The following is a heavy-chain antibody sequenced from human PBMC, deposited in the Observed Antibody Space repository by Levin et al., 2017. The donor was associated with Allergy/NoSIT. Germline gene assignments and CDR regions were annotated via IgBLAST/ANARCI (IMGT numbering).Heavy chain of an antibody. D-gene: IGHD6-13*01. CDR2: ISYDGSNK. CDR1: GFTFSSYG. V-gene: IGHV3-30*18. J-gene: IGHJ3*02. Sequence: GESLKISCAASGFTFSSYGMHWVRQAPGKGLEWVAVISYDGSNKYYADSVKGRFTISRDNSKNTLYLQMNSLRAEDTAVYYCAKVPGQQPGAFDIWGQGTMVTVSS. CDR3: AKVPGQQPGAFDI.